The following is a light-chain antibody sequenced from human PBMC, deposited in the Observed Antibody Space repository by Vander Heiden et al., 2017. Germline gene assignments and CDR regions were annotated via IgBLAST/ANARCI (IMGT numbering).Light chain of an antibody. J-gene: IGLJ3*02. V-gene: IGLV6-57*01. Sequence: NFMLPHPHPVSESPGKTVTISCTRISGSIASNYEQWYQQRPGSSPTTVIYEDNQRPSGVPDRFSGSIDSSSNTASLTISGLKTEDEADYYCKSYDSSSYWVFGGGTKLTVL. CDR2: EDN. CDR3: KSYDSSSYWV. CDR1: SGSIASNY.